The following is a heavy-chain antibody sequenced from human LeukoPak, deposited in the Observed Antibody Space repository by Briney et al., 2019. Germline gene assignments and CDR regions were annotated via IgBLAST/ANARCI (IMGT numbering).Heavy chain of an antibody. Sequence: GGSLRLSCAASGFTFSTYSMNWVRQAPGKGLEWVSYISSSSSTIYYADSVKGRFTISRDNARNSLYLQMNSLRAEDTAVYHCARGATGDRLGYWGQGTLVTVSS. J-gene: IGHJ4*02. V-gene: IGHV3-48*01. CDR1: GFTFSTYS. CDR3: ARGATGDRLGY. CDR2: ISSSSSTI. D-gene: IGHD7-27*01.